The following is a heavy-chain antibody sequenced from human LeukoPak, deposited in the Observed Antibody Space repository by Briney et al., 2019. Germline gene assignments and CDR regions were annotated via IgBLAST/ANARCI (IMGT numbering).Heavy chain of an antibody. V-gene: IGHV3-48*03. CDR3: ARDWNYSDSSGYFH. CDR2: ISSSGSTI. CDR1: GFTFSSYE. Sequence: GGSLRLSCAASGFTFSSYEMNWVRQAPGKGLEWVSYISSSGSTIYYADSVKGRFTISRDNAKNSLYLQMNSLRAEDTAVYYCARDWNYSDSSGYFHWGQGTLVTVSS. J-gene: IGHJ4*02. D-gene: IGHD3-22*01.